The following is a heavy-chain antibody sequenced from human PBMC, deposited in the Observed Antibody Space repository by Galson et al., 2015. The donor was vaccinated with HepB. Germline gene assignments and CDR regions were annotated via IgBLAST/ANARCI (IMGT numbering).Heavy chain of an antibody. D-gene: IGHD6-6*01. CDR3: ARVGEYSSSFGGYYFDY. V-gene: IGHV4-30-2*01. CDR1: GGSISSGGYS. Sequence: TLSLTCAVSGGSISSGGYSWSWIRQPPGKGLEWVGYIYHSGSTYYNPSLKSRVTISVDRSKNQFSLKLSSVTAADTAVYYCARVGEYSSSFGGYYFDYWGQGTLVTVSS. CDR2: IYHSGST. J-gene: IGHJ4*02.